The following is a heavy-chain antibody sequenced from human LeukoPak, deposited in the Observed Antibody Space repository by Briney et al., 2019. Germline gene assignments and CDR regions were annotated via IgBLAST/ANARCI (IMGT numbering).Heavy chain of an antibody. CDR1: RFTFSSYA. J-gene: IGHJ4*02. CDR3: AKVAGSSWYPFDF. CDR2: LSGSGRST. D-gene: IGHD6-13*01. V-gene: IGHV3-23*01. Sequence: GGSLRLSCAASRFTFSSYAMTWVRQAPGKGLEWVSALSGSGRSTYYADSVKGRFTISRDNSKNTLYLQMNNLRAEDTAVFYCAKVAGSSWYPFDFWGQGTLVTVSS.